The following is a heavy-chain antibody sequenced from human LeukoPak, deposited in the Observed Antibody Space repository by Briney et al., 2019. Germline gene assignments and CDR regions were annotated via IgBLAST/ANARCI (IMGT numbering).Heavy chain of an antibody. D-gene: IGHD4-17*01. V-gene: IGHV3-74*01. J-gene: IGHJ4*02. CDR1: GFTFSSYW. Sequence: GGSLRLSCAVSGFTFSSYWMHWVRQAPGKGLVWVSRINSDGSSTSYADSVKGRFTISRDNAKNTLYLQMNSLRAEDTAVYYCARVPDTVTHDYWGQGTLVTVSS. CDR3: ARVPDTVTHDY. CDR2: INSDGSST.